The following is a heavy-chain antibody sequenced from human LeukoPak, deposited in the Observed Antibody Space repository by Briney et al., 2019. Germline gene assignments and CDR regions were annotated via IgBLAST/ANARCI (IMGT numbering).Heavy chain of an antibody. V-gene: IGHV3-9*01. J-gene: IGHJ4*02. CDR2: ISWNSGSI. CDR3: ARRAGAYSHPYGY. CDR1: GFTFDDYA. D-gene: IGHD4/OR15-4a*01. Sequence: PGRSLRLSCAASGFTFDDYAMHWVRQAPGKGLEWVSGISWNSGSIGYADSVKGRFTISRDNAQNSLFLQMNSLRAEDTAVYYCARRAGAYSHPYGYWGQGTLVTVSS.